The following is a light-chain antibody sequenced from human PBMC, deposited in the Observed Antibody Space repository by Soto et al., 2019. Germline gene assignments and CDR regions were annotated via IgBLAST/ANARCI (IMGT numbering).Light chain of an antibody. CDR3: QQYGSSLIT. Sequence: EIVLTQSPATLSLSPGGRATLSCRASQSVRNYLAWYQQKPGQAPRLLIYGASSRATGIPDRFSGSGSGTDFTLTISRLEPEDFAVYYCQQYGSSLITFGQGTRLEIK. CDR2: GAS. J-gene: IGKJ5*01. CDR1: QSVRNY. V-gene: IGKV3-20*01.